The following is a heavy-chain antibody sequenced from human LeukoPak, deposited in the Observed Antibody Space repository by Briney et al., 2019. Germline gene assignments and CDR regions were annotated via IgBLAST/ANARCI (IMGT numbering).Heavy chain of an antibody. V-gene: IGHV4-59*01. CDR3: ARRRLSSSWYRLGFDY. D-gene: IGHD6-13*01. CDR2: IYYSGST. CDR1: GGSISSYY. Sequence: PSETLSLTCTVSGGSISSYYWSWIRQPPGKGLEWIGYIYYSGSTNYKPSLKGRVTISVDTPKNQFSLKLSSVTAADTAVYYCARRRLSSSWYRLGFDYWGQGTLVTVSS. J-gene: IGHJ4*02.